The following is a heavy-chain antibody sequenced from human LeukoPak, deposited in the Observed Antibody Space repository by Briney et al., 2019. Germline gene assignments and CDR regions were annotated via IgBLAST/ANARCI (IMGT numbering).Heavy chain of an antibody. D-gene: IGHD3-22*01. V-gene: IGHV4-4*07. CDR3: ARDPPFYDSSGKGDAFDI. J-gene: IGHJ3*02. CDR1: GGSISSYY. CDR2: IYTSGST. Sequence: SETLPLTCTVSGGSISSYYWSWIRQPAGKGLEWIGRIYTSGSTNYNPSLKSRVTMSVDTSKNQFSLKLSSVTAADTAVYYCARDPPFYDSSGKGDAFDIWGQGAMVTVSS.